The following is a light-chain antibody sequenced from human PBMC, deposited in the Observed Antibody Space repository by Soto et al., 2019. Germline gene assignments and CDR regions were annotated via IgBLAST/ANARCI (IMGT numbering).Light chain of an antibody. J-gene: IGKJ1*01. V-gene: IGKV3-15*01. CDR3: QQYDNWPPWT. Sequence: EKVMTQSPATLSVSPGDRATLSCRSSQSVSTHLAWYQQKPGQAPRLLIYGASTRGTGIPARFSGSGSGTEFTLTISSLESEDFAVYYCQQYDNWPPWTFGQGTKVEIK. CDR2: GAS. CDR1: QSVSTH.